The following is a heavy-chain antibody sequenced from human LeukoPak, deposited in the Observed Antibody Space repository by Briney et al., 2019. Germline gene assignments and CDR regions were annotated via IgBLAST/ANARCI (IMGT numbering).Heavy chain of an antibody. CDR1: GYSFTNYW. V-gene: IGHV5-51*01. CDR3: AHANVAAAFDY. CDR2: IYPGASDT. J-gene: IGHJ4*02. D-gene: IGHD6-13*01. Sequence: KGGESLKTSCKGPGYSFTNYWIGWVRQMPGKGLEGMGIIYPGASDTRYSPSFQGQVTISADKSISTAYLQWSSLKASDTAMYYCAHANVAAAFDYWGQGTLVTVSS.